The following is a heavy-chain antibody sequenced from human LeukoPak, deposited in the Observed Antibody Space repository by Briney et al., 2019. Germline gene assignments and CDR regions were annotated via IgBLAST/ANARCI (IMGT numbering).Heavy chain of an antibody. D-gene: IGHD5-24*01. CDR1: GFTFISYA. CDR3: AREPDGYIDY. V-gene: IGHV3-23*01. Sequence: GGSLRLSCAASGFTFISYAMSWVRQAPGKGLEWVSVISGSGGSTHYADSAKGRFTISRDNSKNTLYLQMNSLRAEDTAVYYCAREPDGYIDYWGQGTLVTVSS. CDR2: ISGSGGST. J-gene: IGHJ4*02.